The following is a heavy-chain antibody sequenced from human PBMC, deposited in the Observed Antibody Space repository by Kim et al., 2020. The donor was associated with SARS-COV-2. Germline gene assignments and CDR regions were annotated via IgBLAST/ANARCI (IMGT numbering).Heavy chain of an antibody. Sequence: DSVKGRFTISRDNSKNTLYLQMNSLRAEDTAVYYCARDRTLRYFDWLLLNWGQGTLVTVSS. D-gene: IGHD3-9*01. J-gene: IGHJ4*02. CDR3: ARDRTLRYFDWLLLN. V-gene: IGHV3-30*07.